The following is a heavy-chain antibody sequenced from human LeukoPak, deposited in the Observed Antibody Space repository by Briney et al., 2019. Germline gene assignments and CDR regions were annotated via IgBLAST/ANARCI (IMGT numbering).Heavy chain of an antibody. V-gene: IGHV3-23*01. Sequence: PGGSLRLSCAASGFTFSSYAMSWVRQAPGKGLEWVSAISGSGGSTYYADSVKGRFTISRDNSKNTLYLQMNSLRAEDTAVYYCATDYDSSGYYSPFDYWGQGTLVTVSS. J-gene: IGHJ4*02. CDR2: ISGSGGST. CDR1: GFTFSSYA. D-gene: IGHD3-22*01. CDR3: ATDYDSSGYYSPFDY.